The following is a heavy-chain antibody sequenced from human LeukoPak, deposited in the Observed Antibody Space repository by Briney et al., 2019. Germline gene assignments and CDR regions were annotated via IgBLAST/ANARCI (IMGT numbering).Heavy chain of an antibody. CDR3: AKSRSLGLQYFDT. CDR2: LYYMRGA. CDR1: GGSISGYY. V-gene: IGHV4-59*01. J-gene: IGHJ4*02. Sequence: PSETLSLTCTVSGGSISGYYWSWSRQPPGKGVEWIGNLYYMRGAWYKSSLKARVTMSIDTSKNQFSLKLSSVTAADTAVYYCAKSRSLGLQYFDTWGQGTLATVSS. D-gene: IGHD4-11*01.